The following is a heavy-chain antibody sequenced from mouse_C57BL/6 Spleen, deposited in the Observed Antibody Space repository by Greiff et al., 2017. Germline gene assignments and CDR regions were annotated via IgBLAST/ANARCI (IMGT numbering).Heavy chain of an antibody. CDR1: GYTFTSYW. Sequence: QVQLQQPGAELVMPGASVKLSCKASGYTFTSYWMHWVKQRPGQGLEWIGEIDPSDSYTNYNQKFKGKSTLTVDKSSSTAYMQLSSLTSEDSAVYYCARVGYYETWFAYWGQGALVTVSA. J-gene: IGHJ3*01. D-gene: IGHD2-4*01. CDR2: IDPSDSYT. V-gene: IGHV1-69*01. CDR3: ARVGYYETWFAY.